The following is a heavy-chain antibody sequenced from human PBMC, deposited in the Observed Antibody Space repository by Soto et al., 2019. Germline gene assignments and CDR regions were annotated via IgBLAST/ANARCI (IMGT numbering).Heavy chain of an antibody. CDR1: GGSINSPSYY. Sequence: SETLSLTCTVSGGSINSPSYYWAWFRQSPGKGPEWIGSIYYSGSTYYNPSLKSRVTISVDTSKNQFSLKLSSVTAADTAVYYCARLEPSNDYIWGSYRPSHFDYWGQGTLVTVSS. CDR2: IYYSGST. J-gene: IGHJ4*02. CDR3: ARLEPSNDYIWGSYRPSHFDY. V-gene: IGHV4-39*01. D-gene: IGHD3-16*02.